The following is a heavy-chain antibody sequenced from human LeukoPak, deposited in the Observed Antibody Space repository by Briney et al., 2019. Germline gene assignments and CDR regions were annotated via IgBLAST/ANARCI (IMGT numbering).Heavy chain of an antibody. CDR2: VRDSGGST. D-gene: IGHD1-26*01. V-gene: IGHV3-23*01. CDR1: GFAFSSYA. J-gene: IGHJ4*02. Sequence: GASLRLSCAASGFAFSSYAMSWVRQALGKGLEWVSGVRDSGGSTYYADSVKGRFTISRDNSKSTLYLQMNSLRAEDTALYYCAKEVLGGSYSSIDYWGQGTRVTVSS. CDR3: AKEVLGGSYSSIDY.